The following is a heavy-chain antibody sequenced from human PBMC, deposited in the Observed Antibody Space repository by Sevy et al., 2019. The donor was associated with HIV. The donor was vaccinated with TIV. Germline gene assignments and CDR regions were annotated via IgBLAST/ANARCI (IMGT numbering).Heavy chain of an antibody. CDR2: ISYDGSNK. J-gene: IGHJ4*02. CDR3: ARGVLVKMATISEYFDY. D-gene: IGHD5-12*01. Sequence: GGSLRLSCAASGFTFSSYAMHWVRQAPGKGLEWVAVISYDGSNKYYADSVKGRFTISRDNSKNTLYLQMNSLRAEDTAVYYCARGVLVKMATISEYFDYWGQGTLVTVSS. CDR1: GFTFSSYA. V-gene: IGHV3-30*04.